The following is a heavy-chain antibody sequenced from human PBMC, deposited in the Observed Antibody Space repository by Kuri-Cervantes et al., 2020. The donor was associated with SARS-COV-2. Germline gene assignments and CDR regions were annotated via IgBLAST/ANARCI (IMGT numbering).Heavy chain of an antibody. D-gene: IGHD3-3*01. CDR3: ARDSGGITIFGVVISTYYYYGMDV. CDR1: GYTFTSYY. V-gene: IGHV1-46*01. CDR2: INPSGGST. Sequence: ASVKVSCKASGYTFTSYYMHWVRQAPGQGLEWMGIINPSGGSTNYAQKFQGRVTMTRDTSTSTVYMELSSLRSEDTAVYYCARDSGGITIFGVVISTYYYYGMDVWGQGTTVTVSS. J-gene: IGHJ6*02.